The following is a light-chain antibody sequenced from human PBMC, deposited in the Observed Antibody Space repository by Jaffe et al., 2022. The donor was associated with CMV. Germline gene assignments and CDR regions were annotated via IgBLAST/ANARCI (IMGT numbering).Light chain of an antibody. J-gene: IGLJ1*01. CDR1: SSDVGAYNY. CDR3: SSYTSDNTLV. V-gene: IGLV2-14*03. Sequence: QSALTQPASVSGSPGQSITISCTGTSSDVGAYNYVSWFQQHPGKVPKLIIYDVTNRPSGISNRFSGSKSGNTASLTISGLQADDEADYYCSSYTSDNTLVFGTGTKVTVL. CDR2: DVT.